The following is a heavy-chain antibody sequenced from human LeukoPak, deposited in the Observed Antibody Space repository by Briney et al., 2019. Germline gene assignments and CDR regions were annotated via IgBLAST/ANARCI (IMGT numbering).Heavy chain of an antibody. Sequence: SETLSLTCTVSSVSISSYYRSWIRQPPGKGLEWIGYIYYSGSTNYNPSLKSRVTISVDTSKNQFSLKLSSVTAADTAVYYCARGAEDSSGYSEYYFDYWGQGTLVTVSS. CDR3: ARGAEDSSGYSEYYFDY. V-gene: IGHV4-59*01. D-gene: IGHD3-22*01. CDR1: SVSISSYY. CDR2: IYYSGST. J-gene: IGHJ4*02.